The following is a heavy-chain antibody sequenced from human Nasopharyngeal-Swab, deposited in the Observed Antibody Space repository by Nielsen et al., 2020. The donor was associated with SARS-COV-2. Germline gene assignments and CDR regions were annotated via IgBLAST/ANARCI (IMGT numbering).Heavy chain of an antibody. CDR3: ARQGAVAGYYHYYMDV. V-gene: IGHV5-51*01. CDR2: IYPGDSDT. CDR1: GYSFNSYW. D-gene: IGHD6-19*01. J-gene: IGHJ6*03. Sequence: TVSCKGSGYSFNSYWIGWVSQMPGKGLEWMGVIYPGDSDTRYSPSFQGQVTISADKSISTAYLQWSSLKASDTAMYYCARQGAVAGYYHYYMDVWGKGTTVTVSS.